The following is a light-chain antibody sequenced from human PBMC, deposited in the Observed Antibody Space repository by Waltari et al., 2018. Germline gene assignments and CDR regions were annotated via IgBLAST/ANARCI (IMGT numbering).Light chain of an antibody. CDR3: QNHERLPAT. CDR1: QSVSKY. J-gene: IGKJ1*01. CDR2: AAS. V-gene: IGKV3-20*01. Sequence: IVLTQSPGILSLSPGERATLSCRASQSVSKYLAWYPQRPGQAPRILIYAASTRATGIPDRFSGSGFGTDFSLTISRLEPEDFAVYYCQNHERLPATFGQGTKVEIK.